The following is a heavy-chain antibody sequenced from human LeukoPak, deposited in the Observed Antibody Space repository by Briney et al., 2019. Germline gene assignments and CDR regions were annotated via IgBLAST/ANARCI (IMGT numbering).Heavy chain of an antibody. J-gene: IGHJ4*02. CDR3: AREKGDYGDYRFDYFDY. V-gene: IGHV3-20*04. Sequence: AGGSLRLSCAASGFTFDDYGMSWVRQAPGKGLEWVSGINWNGGSTGYADSVKGRFTISRDNAKNSLYLQMNSLRAEDTALYYCAREKGDYGDYRFDYFDYWGQGTLVTVSS. CDR1: GFTFDDYG. D-gene: IGHD4-17*01. CDR2: INWNGGST.